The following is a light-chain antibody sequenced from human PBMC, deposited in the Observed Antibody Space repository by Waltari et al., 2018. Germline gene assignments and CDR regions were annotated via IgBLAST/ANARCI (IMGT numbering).Light chain of an antibody. J-gene: IGLJ7*01. CDR3: MIWHGSAAV. V-gene: IGLV5-45*03. CDR1: SGINVGTYR. Sequence: QAVLTQPSSLSATPGASASLTYTLRSGINVGTYRIYWYQQKPGSPPQYLLRYKSDSDKQQGSGVPSRFSGSKDVSANAGILLISGLQSEDEADYYRMIWHGSAAVFGGGTQLTVL. CDR2: YKSDSDK.